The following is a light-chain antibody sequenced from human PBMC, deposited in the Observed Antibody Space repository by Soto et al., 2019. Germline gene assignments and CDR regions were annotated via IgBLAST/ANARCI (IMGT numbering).Light chain of an antibody. V-gene: IGKV3D-20*02. CDR1: QSVSSSY. J-gene: IGKJ1*01. Sequence: DIVLTQSPATLSLSPGERATLSCRASQSVSSSYLAWYQQKPGQAPRLLIHSASTRAPGIPDRFSASGAGTDFTLTISRLEPEDSAVYYCQQYNNWPKTFGQGTKV. CDR2: SAS. CDR3: QQYNNWPKT.